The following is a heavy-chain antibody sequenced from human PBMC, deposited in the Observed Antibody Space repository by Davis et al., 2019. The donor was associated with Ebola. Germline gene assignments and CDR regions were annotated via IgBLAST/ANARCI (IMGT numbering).Heavy chain of an antibody. CDR2: ITTSGSAV. J-gene: IGHJ3*02. V-gene: IGHV3-11*01. D-gene: IGHD2/OR15-2a*01. CDR3: ARISSYALDM. Sequence: PGGSLRLSCAASGFTFTDYYMSWIRQSPGKGLEWVSYITTSGSAVYYADSVKGRLTMSRDNAKNSLYLQMNSLRADDTAVYYCARISSYALDMWGQGTMVTVSS. CDR1: GFTFTDYY.